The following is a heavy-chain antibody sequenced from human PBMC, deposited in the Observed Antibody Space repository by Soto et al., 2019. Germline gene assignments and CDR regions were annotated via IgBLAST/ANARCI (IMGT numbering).Heavy chain of an antibody. CDR3: ARPTRFPGD. Sequence: QVQPVESGGNLVQPGGSLRLSCVASGFTFNDYYMTWFRQAPGKGLEFVSYISGSGSDPTYADSVKGRFTISRDNAKNSLYLQMNNLRAEDTAVYYCARPTRFPGDWGQGTLVTVSS. V-gene: IGHV3-11*05. CDR1: GFTFNDYY. D-gene: IGHD3-16*01. J-gene: IGHJ4*02. CDR2: ISGSGSDP.